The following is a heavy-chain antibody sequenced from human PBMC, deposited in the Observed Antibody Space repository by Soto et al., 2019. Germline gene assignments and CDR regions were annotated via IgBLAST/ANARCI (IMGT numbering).Heavy chain of an antibody. V-gene: IGHV3-74*01. Sequence: EVQLVESGGGLVQPGGSLRLSCAASGFAFSTYWMHWVRQAPGKGLLWVARIKFDGSSTYSADSVKGRFTISRDDAKNTLYLQMNGLRVDDTGVYYCARGAKNICSRDFWLQGTTVTVSS. CDR1: GFAFSTYW. CDR3: ARGAKNICSRDF. J-gene: IGHJ6*02. CDR2: IKFDGSST. D-gene: IGHD2-21*01.